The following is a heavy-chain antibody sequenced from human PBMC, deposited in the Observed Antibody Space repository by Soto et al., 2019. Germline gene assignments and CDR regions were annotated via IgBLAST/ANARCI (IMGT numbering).Heavy chain of an antibody. D-gene: IGHD2-2*02. Sequence: GASGKVSCKASGYTFTSNYMHWVRQAPGQGLEWMGIINPSDGGTSYAQKFQGRITMTRDTSASTVYMDLSSLRSEDTAVYYCTREAIDMDYWGQGTLVTVSS. J-gene: IGHJ4*02. V-gene: IGHV1-46*01. CDR1: GYTFTSNY. CDR3: TREAIDMDY. CDR2: INPSDGGT.